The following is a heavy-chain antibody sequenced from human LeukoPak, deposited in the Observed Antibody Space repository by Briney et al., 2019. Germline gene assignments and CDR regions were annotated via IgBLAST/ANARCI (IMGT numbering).Heavy chain of an antibody. Sequence: GASVKVSCKASGYTFKYFGITWVRQAPGQGLEWMGWIGPFNGTTNYAQKLQGRVAMNTDTSTSTAYMELRSLRSDDTAVYYCARVVVGATKNRRWFDPWGQGTLVTVSS. D-gene: IGHD1-26*01. V-gene: IGHV1-18*01. J-gene: IGHJ5*02. CDR1: GYTFKYFG. CDR2: IGPFNGTT. CDR3: ARVVVGATKNRRWFDP.